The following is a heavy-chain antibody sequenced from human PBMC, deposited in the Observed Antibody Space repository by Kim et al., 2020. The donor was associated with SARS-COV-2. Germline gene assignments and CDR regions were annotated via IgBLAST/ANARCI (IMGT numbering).Heavy chain of an antibody. Sequence: GGSLRLSCAASGFTFSSHWMHWVRQAPGKGPVWVSRINADRSVIEYAASVKGRFTISRDNAKSTLDLQMNSLRPEDTAVYYCARGSVNYGFDSWGQGILVAVSS. J-gene: IGHJ4*02. CDR1: GFTFSSHW. D-gene: IGHD2-15*01. CDR3: ARGSVNYGFDS. CDR2: INADRSVI. V-gene: IGHV3-74*01.